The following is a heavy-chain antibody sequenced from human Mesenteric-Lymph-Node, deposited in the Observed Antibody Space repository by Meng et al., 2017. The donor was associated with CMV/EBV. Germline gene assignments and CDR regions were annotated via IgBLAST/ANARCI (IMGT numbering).Heavy chain of an antibody. Sequence: SCVVSGDSISSDNWWTWLRPSSGKGLEWIGEIYHSGFTNYNPSLKSRVTVSLDKSKNQFSLELSSVIAADTAIYYCAIARPTLRWVDPWGQGTLVTVSS. CDR3: AIARPTLRWVDP. CDR1: GDSISSDNW. CDR2: IYHSGFT. J-gene: IGHJ5*02. V-gene: IGHV4-4*02. D-gene: IGHD2-21*01.